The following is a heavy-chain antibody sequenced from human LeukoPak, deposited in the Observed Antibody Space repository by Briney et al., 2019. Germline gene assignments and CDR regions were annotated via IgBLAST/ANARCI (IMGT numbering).Heavy chain of an antibody. D-gene: IGHD3/OR15-3a*01. CDR3: ARQTGSGLFILP. J-gene: IGHJ4*02. V-gene: IGHV4-39*01. Sequence: SETLSLTCTVSGVSISSSNSYWGWIRQPPGKGLEWIGSIYYSGNTYYNASLKSQVSISIDTSKNQSSLKLTSVTAADTAVYYCARQTGSGLFILPGGQGTLVTVSS. CDR2: IYYSGNT. CDR1: GVSISSSNSY.